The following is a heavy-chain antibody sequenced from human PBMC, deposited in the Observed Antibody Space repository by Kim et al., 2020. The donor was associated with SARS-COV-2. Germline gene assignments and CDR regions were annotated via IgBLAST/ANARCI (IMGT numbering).Heavy chain of an antibody. V-gene: IGHV3-9*01. J-gene: IGHJ4*02. CDR3: ARVSYSGGYYGRGNFDY. Sequence: VKGRFTIAGDNAKNTLYLQMNSLGAEDTALYYCARVSYSGGYYGRGNFDYWGQGTLVTVSS. D-gene: IGHD1-26*01.